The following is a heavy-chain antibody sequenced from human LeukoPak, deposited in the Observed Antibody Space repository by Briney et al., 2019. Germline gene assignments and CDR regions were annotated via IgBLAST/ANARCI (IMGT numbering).Heavy chain of an antibody. CDR3: AGAGSETQWRAFDF. J-gene: IGHJ4*02. D-gene: IGHD6-19*01. V-gene: IGHV3-13*01. Sequence: PGGSLRLSCAASGFTFSRYDMHWVRQATGKGLEWVSGIGTAGDTYYAGSVKGRFTISRENAKNSLYLQMNSLTAGDTAVYYCAGAGSETQWRAFDFWGQGALDTVFS. CDR2: IGTAGDT. CDR1: GFTFSRYD.